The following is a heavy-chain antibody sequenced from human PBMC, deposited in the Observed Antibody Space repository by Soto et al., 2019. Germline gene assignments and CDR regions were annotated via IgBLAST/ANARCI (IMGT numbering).Heavy chain of an antibody. V-gene: IGHV3-15*07. Sequence: VQLVESGGGLVKPGGSLRLSCAASGFTFSNVWMNWVRQAPGKGLEWVGRIKNKIGGGTTDYAAPVKGRFTISRDDSKNTLYLQMNSLKTEDAAVYYCSTNDALDIWGPGTMVAVSS. CDR1: GFTFSNVW. CDR2: IKNKIGGGTT. CDR3: STNDALDI. J-gene: IGHJ3*02.